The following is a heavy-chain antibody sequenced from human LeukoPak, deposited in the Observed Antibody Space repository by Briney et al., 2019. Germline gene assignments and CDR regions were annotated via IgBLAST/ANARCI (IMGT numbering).Heavy chain of an antibody. V-gene: IGHV1-69*04. J-gene: IGHJ6*03. CDR2: IIPILGIA. Sequence: SVKVSCKASGGTFSSYAISWVRQAPGQGLEWMGRIIPILGIANYAQKFQGRVTITADKSTSTAYMELSSLRSEDTAVYYCARNVRYFYYMDVWGKGTTVTVSS. CDR1: GGTFSSYA. CDR3: ARNVRYFYYMDV.